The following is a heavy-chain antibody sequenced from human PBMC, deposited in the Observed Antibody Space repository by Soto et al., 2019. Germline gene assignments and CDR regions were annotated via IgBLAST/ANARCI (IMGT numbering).Heavy chain of an antibody. Sequence: GESLKISCKGSGYSFTSYWISWVRQMPGKGLEWMGRVDPSDSYTNYSPSFQGHVTISADKSISTAYLQWSSLKASDTAMYYCARTSMQSRGYSYGHGGMDVWGQGTTVTVSS. CDR2: VDPSDSYT. CDR3: ARTSMQSRGYSYGHGGMDV. D-gene: IGHD5-18*01. J-gene: IGHJ6*02. CDR1: GYSFTSYW. V-gene: IGHV5-10-1*01.